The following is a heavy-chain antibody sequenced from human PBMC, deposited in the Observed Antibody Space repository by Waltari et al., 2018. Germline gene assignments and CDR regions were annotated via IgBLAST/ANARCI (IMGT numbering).Heavy chain of an antibody. J-gene: IGHJ4*02. Sequence: QVQLQVSGPGLVKPSEPLSITCAVSGCTVISNYWSWIRQSPGKGLEWIGYIYFNEYTDYNPALRRRVTISVDTSKNQFSLKLLSVTAADTAIYFWARSTTGVRGANSGWDSWGQGTLVSVSS. CDR1: GCTVISNY. D-gene: IGHD3-10*01. CDR3: ARSTTGVRGANSGWDS. V-gene: IGHV4-4*09. CDR2: IYFNEYT.